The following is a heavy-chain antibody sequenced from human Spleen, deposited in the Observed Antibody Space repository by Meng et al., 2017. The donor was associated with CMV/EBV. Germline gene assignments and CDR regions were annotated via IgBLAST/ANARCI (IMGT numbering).Heavy chain of an antibody. CDR2: ISSDGSIT. CDR3: ARDPDDYDFWSAYYTDAFDF. CDR1: GFILSSYR. J-gene: IGHJ3*01. D-gene: IGHD3-3*01. Sequence: LSLTCAGSGFILSSYRMHWVRQVPGKGLVWVARISSDGSITNYADFVKGRFTISRDNAKNSLYLQMNSLRAEDTAVYYCARDPDDYDFWSAYYTDAFDFWGQGTMVTVSS. V-gene: IGHV3-74*01.